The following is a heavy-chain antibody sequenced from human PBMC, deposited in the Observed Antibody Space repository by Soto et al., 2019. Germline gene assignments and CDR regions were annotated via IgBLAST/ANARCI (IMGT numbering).Heavy chain of an antibody. CDR2: IGTAGDT. CDR1: GFTFSSYD. V-gene: IGHV3-13*01. Sequence: EVQLVESGGGLVQPGGSLRLSCAASGFTFSSYDMHWVRQATGKGLEWVSAIGTAGDTYYPGSVKCRFTISRENAKNSLYLQMNRLRAGDTAVYYCARARWFQRIPPVVDYYYYYMDVWGKGTTVTVSS. D-gene: IGHD2-15*01. CDR3: ARARWFQRIPPVVDYYYYYMDV. J-gene: IGHJ6*03.